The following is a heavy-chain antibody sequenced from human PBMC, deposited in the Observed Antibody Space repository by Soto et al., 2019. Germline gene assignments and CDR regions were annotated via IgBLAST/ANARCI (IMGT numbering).Heavy chain of an antibody. CDR1: GFTFSSYA. J-gene: IGHJ6*02. V-gene: IGHV3-23*01. CDR2: ISGSGGST. D-gene: IGHD4-17*01. CDR3: AKDPTTVTTFYYYYGMDV. Sequence: GGSLRLSCAASGFTFSSYAMSWVRQAPGKGLEWVSAISGSGGSTYYADSAKGRFTISRDNSKNTLYLQMNSLRAEDTAVYYCAKDPTTVTTFYYYYGMDVWGQGTTVTVSS.